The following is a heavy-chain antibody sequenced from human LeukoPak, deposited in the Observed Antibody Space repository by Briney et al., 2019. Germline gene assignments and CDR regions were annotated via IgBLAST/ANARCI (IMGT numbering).Heavy chain of an antibody. J-gene: IGHJ4*02. CDR3: ARHGSYYDSSGYYPFED. V-gene: IGHV4-39*01. D-gene: IGHD3-22*01. CDR1: GGSISTNNYY. CDR2: IYYSEST. Sequence: SETLSLTCTVSGGSISTNNYYWGWIRQPPGKGLEWIGSIYYSESTYYNPSLKSRVTIFVDTSKNHFSLKLSSVTAADTAVYYCARHGSYYDSSGYYPFEDWGQGTLITVSS.